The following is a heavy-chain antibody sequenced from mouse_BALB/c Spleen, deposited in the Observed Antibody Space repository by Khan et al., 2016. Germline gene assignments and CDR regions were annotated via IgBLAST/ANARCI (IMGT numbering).Heavy chain of an antibody. CDR1: EFDFSRYW. CDR3: ARAGYYGYLVN. J-gene: IGHJ3*01. Sequence: EVQLVESGGGLVQPGGSLKLSCAASEFDFSRYWMSWVRQAPGKGLEWIGEINPDSSTINYTPSLKDKFIISRDNAKNTLYLQMRKVRSEDTVLYYCARAGYYGYLVNWGQGTLVTVSA. D-gene: IGHD1-1*01. V-gene: IGHV4-1*02. CDR2: INPDSSTI.